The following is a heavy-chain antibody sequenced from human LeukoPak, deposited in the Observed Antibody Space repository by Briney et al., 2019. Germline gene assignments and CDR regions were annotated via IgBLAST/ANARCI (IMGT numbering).Heavy chain of an antibody. CDR3: ARLMGDRTPGY. J-gene: IGHJ4*02. Sequence: GSLRLSCAASGFTFSDYYMGWIRQAPGKGLEGVSYISSSGTTIYNAASVKGRFTISTDKAKNSLYLQMSSVRAEDTGVYYRARLMGDRTPGYWGQGTLVTVSS. CDR1: GFTFSDYY. V-gene: IGHV3-11*04. D-gene: IGHD3-16*01. CDR2: ISSSGTTI.